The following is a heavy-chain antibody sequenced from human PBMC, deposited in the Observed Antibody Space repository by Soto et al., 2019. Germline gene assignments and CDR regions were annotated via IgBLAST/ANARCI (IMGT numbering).Heavy chain of an antibody. CDR1: GFTFSDYY. D-gene: IGHD3-22*01. CDR3: AREAAFVTSGLFDP. Sequence: GGSLRLSCAASGFTFSDYYMSWIRQAPGKGLEWVSYISNSATTTLYADSVKGRFTISRDNAKNSLYLHMNSLRADDTAVYYCAREAAFVTSGLFDPWGQGTLVTVSS. J-gene: IGHJ5*02. V-gene: IGHV3-11*01. CDR2: ISNSATTT.